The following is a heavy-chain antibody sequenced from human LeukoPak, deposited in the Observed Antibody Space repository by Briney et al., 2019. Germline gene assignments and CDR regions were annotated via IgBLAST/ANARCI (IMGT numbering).Heavy chain of an antibody. Sequence: ASVKVSCKASGYTFTRYYIHWVRQAPGQGLEWMGLVNPSGGTTLYAQKFQGRVTMTRDTSTSTVYLEVGSLRSEDTAVYYCARNALRGVQYNWFDTWGQGTLVTVSS. J-gene: IGHJ5*02. CDR2: VNPSGGTT. V-gene: IGHV1-46*01. D-gene: IGHD3-10*01. CDR3: ARNALRGVQYNWFDT. CDR1: GYTFTRYY.